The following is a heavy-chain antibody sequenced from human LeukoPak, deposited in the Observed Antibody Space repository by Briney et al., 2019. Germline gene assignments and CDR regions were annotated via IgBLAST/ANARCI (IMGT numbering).Heavy chain of an antibody. V-gene: IGHV4-34*01. CDR3: ARDLVTVTKGFDI. Sequence: SENLSLTCAVYGGSFSGYYWSWIRQPPGKGLEWIGEINHSGSTNYNPSLKSRVTISVDTSKNQFSLKLSSVTAADTAVYYCARDLVTVTKGFDIWGLGTMVTVSS. J-gene: IGHJ3*02. CDR2: INHSGST. CDR1: GGSFSGYY. D-gene: IGHD4-17*01.